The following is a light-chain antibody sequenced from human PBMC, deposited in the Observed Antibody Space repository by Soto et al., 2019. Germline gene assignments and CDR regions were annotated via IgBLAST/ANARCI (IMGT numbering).Light chain of an antibody. CDR1: QDVGKW. Sequence: DVQMTQSPPSLSSSVGDSVTITCRASQDVGKWLAWYQQKPGKAPTLLIHGASSLQSGVPPRYSGSGYGTDFTLTISSLQPEDFATYYCQQANSFPITFGQRTRLAVK. CDR3: QQANSFPIT. J-gene: IGKJ5*01. V-gene: IGKV1-12*01. CDR2: GAS.